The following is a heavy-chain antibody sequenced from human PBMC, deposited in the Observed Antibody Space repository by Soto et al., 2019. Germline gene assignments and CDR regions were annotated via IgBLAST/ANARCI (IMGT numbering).Heavy chain of an antibody. V-gene: IGHV3-23*01. CDR2: ITDTGGDT. D-gene: IGHD3-10*01. CDR3: ARGSTDSYPGSRIFDF. J-gene: IGHJ4*02. CDR1: GIPFGSHA. Sequence: EVQLLESGGDLVQPGGSLRLSCVASGIPFGSHAMSWVRQAPGGGLGWGSTITDTGGDTKYADSVRGRFTMSRDNSKKTLYLQMNSLRVEDSALYYCARGSTDSYPGSRIFDFWGRGTLVTVSS.